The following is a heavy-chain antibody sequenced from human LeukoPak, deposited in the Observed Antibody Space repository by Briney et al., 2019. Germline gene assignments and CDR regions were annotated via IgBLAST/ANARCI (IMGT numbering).Heavy chain of an antibody. CDR1: GFILADHA. CDR2: VRSKAYGGTT. V-gene: IGHV3-49*04. J-gene: IGHJ6*02. Sequence: GGSLRLSCAASGFILADHAMAWVRQAPGKGLECVGFVRSKAYGGTTEYATSVKGRFTISRDDSESIVYLQMNSLKTEDTAVYYCTRGPILLWLHNGIDVWGQGTTVIVSS. D-gene: IGHD5-18*01. CDR3: TRGPILLWLHNGIDV.